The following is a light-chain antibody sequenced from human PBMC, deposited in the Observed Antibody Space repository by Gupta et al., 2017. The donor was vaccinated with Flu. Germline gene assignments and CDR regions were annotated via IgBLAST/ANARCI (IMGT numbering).Light chain of an antibody. CDR3: QQYNSYTGT. CDR1: QSITGW. CDR2: KTS. Sequence: PSTLSASVGDRVTITCRASQSITGWLACYQQKPGKAPKLLIYKTSNLESGVPSRFSGSGSGTEFTLTINSLQPDDFATYYCQQYNSYTGTFGQGTKVEIK. V-gene: IGKV1-5*03. J-gene: IGKJ1*01.